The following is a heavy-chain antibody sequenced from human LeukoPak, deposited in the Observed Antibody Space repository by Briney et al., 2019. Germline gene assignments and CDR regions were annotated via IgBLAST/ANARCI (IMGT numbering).Heavy chain of an antibody. V-gene: IGHV4-39*01. CDR1: GGSISSSSYY. CDR2: IYYSGST. CDR3: VRLGYYYDMDV. Sequence: PSETLSLTCTVSGGSISSSSYYWGWIRQPPGKGLEWIGTIYYSGSTYYNPSLKSRVTIFVDTSKNQFSLKLSSVTAADTAVYYCVRLGYYYDMDVWGQGTTVTVSS. J-gene: IGHJ6*02.